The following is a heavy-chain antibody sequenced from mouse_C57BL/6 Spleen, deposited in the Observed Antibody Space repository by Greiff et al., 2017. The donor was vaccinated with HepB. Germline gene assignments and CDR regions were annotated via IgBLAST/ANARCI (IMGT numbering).Heavy chain of an antibody. CDR1: GYSITSGYY. CDR3: ARGYYGMDY. J-gene: IGHJ4*01. Sequence: VKLQESGPGLVKPSQSLSLTCSVTGYSITSGYYWNWIRQFPGNKLEWMGYISYDGSNNYNPSLKNRISITRDTSKNQFFLKLNSVTTEDTATYYCARGYYGMDYWGQGTSVTVSS. V-gene: IGHV3-6*01. CDR2: ISYDGSN.